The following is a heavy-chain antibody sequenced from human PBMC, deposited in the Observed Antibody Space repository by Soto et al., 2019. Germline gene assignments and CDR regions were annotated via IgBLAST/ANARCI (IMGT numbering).Heavy chain of an antibody. CDR2: IYYSGST. D-gene: IGHD3-10*01. V-gene: IGHV4-59*01. CDR1: GGSISSYY. Sequence: PSETLSLTCTVSGGSISSYYWGWIRQPPGKGLEWIGYIYYSGSTNYNPSLKSRVTISVDTSKNQFSLKLSSVAAADTAVCYCARGGITRVRGVIDYYYGMDVWGQGTTVTVSS. J-gene: IGHJ6*02. CDR3: ARGGITRVRGVIDYYYGMDV.